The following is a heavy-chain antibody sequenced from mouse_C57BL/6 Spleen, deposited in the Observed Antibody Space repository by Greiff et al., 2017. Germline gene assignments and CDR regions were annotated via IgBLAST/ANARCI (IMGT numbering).Heavy chain of an antibody. D-gene: IGHD1-1*01. Sequence: VQLQQSGAELVKPGASVKLSCTASGFNIKDYYMHWVKQRTEQGLEWIGRIDPEDGETKYAPQFQGKATITADTSSNTAYLQLSSLTSEDTAVYYCARSDYGSSYGYWGQGTTLTVSS. CDR1: GFNIKDYY. CDR2: IDPEDGET. V-gene: IGHV14-2*01. CDR3: ARSDYGSSYGY. J-gene: IGHJ2*01.